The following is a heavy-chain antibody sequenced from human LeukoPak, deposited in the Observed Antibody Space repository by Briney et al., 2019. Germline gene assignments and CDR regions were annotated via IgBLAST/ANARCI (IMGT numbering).Heavy chain of an antibody. CDR3: ARDRGYASSAYYGH. Sequence: ASVKVSCKASGYTFTNYGISWVRQAPGQGLEWMGWISAYNGNANYAQKLQGRVTMTTDTSTSTAYMELRSLRSDETAVYYCARDRGYASSAYYGHWGEGTLVTVSS. V-gene: IGHV1-18*01. CDR2: ISAYNGNA. CDR1: GYTFTNYG. J-gene: IGHJ4*02. D-gene: IGHD3-22*01.